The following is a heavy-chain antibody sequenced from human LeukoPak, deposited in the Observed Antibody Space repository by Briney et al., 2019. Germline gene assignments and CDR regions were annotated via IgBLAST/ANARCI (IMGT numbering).Heavy chain of an antibody. CDR3: VKNVESYGDSSTDS. J-gene: IGHJ4*02. CDR1: GLSFSSYA. V-gene: IGHV3-23*01. CDR2: ISDSGGSI. D-gene: IGHD4-17*01. Sequence: GGSLRLSCAASGLSFSSYAMSWVRQAPGKGLEWVSAISDSGGSIHYADSVKGRFTISRDNSKNTLHLQMKSLRAEDTAVYYCVKNVESYGDSSTDSWGQGTLVTVSS.